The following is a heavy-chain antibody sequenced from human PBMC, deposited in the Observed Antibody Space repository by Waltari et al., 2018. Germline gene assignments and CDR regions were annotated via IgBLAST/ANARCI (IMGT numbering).Heavy chain of an antibody. CDR2: IYTSGST. D-gene: IGHD2-2*01. J-gene: IGHJ5*02. Sequence: QVQLQESGPGLVKPSQTLSLTCTVSGGSISSGSYYWRWIRQPAGKGLEWIGRIYTSGSTNYNPSLKSRVTISVDTSKNQFSLKLSSVTAADTAVYYCARDGTYCSSTSCLVHWGQGTLVTVSS. CDR3: ARDGTYCSSTSCLVH. CDR1: GGSISSGSYY. V-gene: IGHV4-61*02.